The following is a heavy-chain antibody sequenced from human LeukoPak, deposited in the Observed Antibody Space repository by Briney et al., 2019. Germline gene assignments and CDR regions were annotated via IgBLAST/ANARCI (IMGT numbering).Heavy chain of an antibody. Sequence: GGPLRLSCTASGFTFGDFCMTWVRQAPGKGLEWVGFIRSKPRGGTIEYATSVKGRFTISRDDSKSIAYLQMKGLKTEDTAVYFGTRSRGDYGGVCYMNYWYAMDVWGQGTTVTVSS. D-gene: IGHD2-21*02. CDR1: GFTFGDFC. V-gene: IGHV3-49*04. CDR3: TRSRGDYGGVCYMNYWYAMDV. J-gene: IGHJ6*02. CDR2: IRSKPRGGTI.